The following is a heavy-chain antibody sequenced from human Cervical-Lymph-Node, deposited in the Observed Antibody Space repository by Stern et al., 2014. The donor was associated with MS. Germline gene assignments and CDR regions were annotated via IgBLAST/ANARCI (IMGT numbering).Heavy chain of an antibody. V-gene: IGHV3-23*04. Sequence: EVQLVESGAGLVQPGGSLRLSCAASGFTFSNYAMTWVRQAPGKGLEWVSLSGSGGKTYYTDSVKGRFTISRDNSKNTLYLQMNSLRAEDTAVYYCARLGAAWYFDYWGQGTLVTVSS. CDR1: GFTFSNYA. CDR3: ARLGAAWYFDY. CDR2: LSGSGGKT. D-gene: IGHD6-13*01. J-gene: IGHJ4*02.